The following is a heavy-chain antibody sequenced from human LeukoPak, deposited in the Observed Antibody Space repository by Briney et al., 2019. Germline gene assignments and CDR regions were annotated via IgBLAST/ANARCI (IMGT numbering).Heavy chain of an antibody. CDR1: GFTFRSYG. V-gene: IGHV3-33*01. D-gene: IGHD4-11*01. J-gene: IGHJ6*02. CDR2: IWNDGNNK. CDR3: ARDLRPAYSYAMDV. Sequence: PGGSLRLSCAASGFTFRSYGMHWVRQAPGKGLEWLAIIWNDGNNKYYADSVKGRFTISRDNPKNILYLQMNSLRAEDTAVYYCARDLRPAYSYAMDVWGQGTTVIVSS.